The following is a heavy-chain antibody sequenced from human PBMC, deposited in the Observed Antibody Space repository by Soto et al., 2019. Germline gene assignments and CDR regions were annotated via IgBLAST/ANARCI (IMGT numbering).Heavy chain of an antibody. J-gene: IGHJ4*02. D-gene: IGHD3-10*01. CDR3: TRGPRPISTGTGAY. V-gene: IGHV3-74*01. Sequence: PGGSLRLSCAASGFIFKMYWMHWVHQSPRKGLVWISRIYNDGTYSDYADSVRGRLTISRDNVNDTLYLQMNNLRAEDSGLYYCTRGPRPISTGTGAYWGQGTQVTVPS. CDR1: GFIFKMYW. CDR2: IYNDGTYS.